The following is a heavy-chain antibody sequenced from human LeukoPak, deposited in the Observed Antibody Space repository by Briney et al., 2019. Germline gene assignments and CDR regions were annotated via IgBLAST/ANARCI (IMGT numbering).Heavy chain of an antibody. V-gene: IGHV3-7*01. J-gene: IGHJ3*01. CDR3: VTHYGSGSYSGDAFDF. CDR1: GFTFSTSW. Sequence: GGSLRLSCAASGFTFSTSWMSWVRQAPGKALEWVANINQDGSEMYYVDSVKGRFTISRNNANNSLYLQMNSLRAEDTAVYYCVTHYGSGSYSGDAFDFWGQGTMVIVSS. D-gene: IGHD3-10*01. CDR2: INQDGSEM.